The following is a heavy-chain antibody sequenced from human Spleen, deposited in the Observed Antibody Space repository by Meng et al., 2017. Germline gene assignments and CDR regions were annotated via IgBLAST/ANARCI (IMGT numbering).Heavy chain of an antibody. Sequence: GGSRRLSCAASGFAFDDYAMHWVRQAPGKGREWVSLTTWNGGNTYYADSVRGRFTLSRDNSKNSLYLQMNSLRAEDTALYYRAKDLDSSGYYYFLAWGQGTMVTVSS. J-gene: IGHJ3*01. CDR2: TTWNGGNT. V-gene: IGHV3-43D*03. D-gene: IGHD3-22*01. CDR1: GFAFDDYA. CDR3: AKDLDSSGYYYFLA.